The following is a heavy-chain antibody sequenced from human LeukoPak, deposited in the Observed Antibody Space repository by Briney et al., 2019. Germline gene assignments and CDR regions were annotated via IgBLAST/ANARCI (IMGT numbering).Heavy chain of an antibody. CDR3: ARVSFVGYSYGYVDF. J-gene: IGHJ4*02. Sequence: SETLSLTCTVSGGSINNSPYSWGWIRQPRGKGLEWIETIHYSGSTYSNPSLKIPVTISVSTSNNQFSLRLSSVTATDTAVYYCARVSFVGYSYGYVDFWGQGTLVTVSS. CDR1: GGSINNSPYS. V-gene: IGHV4-39*01. D-gene: IGHD5-18*01. CDR2: IHYSGST.